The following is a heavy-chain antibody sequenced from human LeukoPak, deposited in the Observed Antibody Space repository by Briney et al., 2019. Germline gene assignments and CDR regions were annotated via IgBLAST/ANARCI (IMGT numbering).Heavy chain of an antibody. D-gene: IGHD3-9*01. V-gene: IGHV3-7*01. Sequence: GGSLRLSCAASGFTFSSYWMSWVRQAPGKGLEWVANIKQDGSEKYYVDSVKGRFTISRDNAKNSLYLQMNSLRAEDTAVYYCARVAYDILTGYYIAGWGIDYWGQGTLVTVSS. CDR3: ARVAYDILTGYYIAGWGIDY. CDR1: GFTFSSYW. CDR2: IKQDGSEK. J-gene: IGHJ4*02.